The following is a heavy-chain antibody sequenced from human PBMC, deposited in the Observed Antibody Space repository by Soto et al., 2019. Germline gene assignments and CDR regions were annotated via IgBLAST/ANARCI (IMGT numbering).Heavy chain of an antibody. V-gene: IGHV4-34*01. CDR1: GGSLSGYY. CDR3: ARGQEGVVATH. Sequence: QVQLQQWGAGLLKPSETLSLTCVVYGGSLSGYYWSWIRQPPGKGLEWIEEIKDGGLTNYSPSLKSRATISVDRPKNQFSLKLHSVTAADTAVYYCARGQEGVVATHWDQGALVTVSS. D-gene: IGHD5-12*01. J-gene: IGHJ4*02. CDR2: IKDGGLT.